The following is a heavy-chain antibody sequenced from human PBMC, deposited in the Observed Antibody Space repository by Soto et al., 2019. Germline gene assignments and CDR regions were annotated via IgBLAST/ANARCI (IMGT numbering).Heavy chain of an antibody. CDR1: GFTFSSYA. Sequence: GGSLRLSCAASGFTFSSYAMSWVRQALGRGLEWVSAISGSGGSTYYADSVKGRFTISRDNSKNTLYLQMNSLRAEDTAVYYCAKGLPYRYSSSRYGMDVWGQGTTVTVSS. D-gene: IGHD6-13*01. CDR3: AKGLPYRYSSSRYGMDV. V-gene: IGHV3-23*01. CDR2: ISGSGGST. J-gene: IGHJ6*02.